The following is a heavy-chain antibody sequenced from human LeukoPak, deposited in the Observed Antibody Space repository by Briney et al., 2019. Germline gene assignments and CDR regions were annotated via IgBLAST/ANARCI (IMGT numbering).Heavy chain of an antibody. V-gene: IGHV3-23*01. CDR1: GFTFSSYA. CDR2: ISGSGGST. D-gene: IGHD2-2*01. J-gene: IGHJ3*02. Sequence: GGSLRLSCAASGFTFSSYAMSWVRQAPGKGLEWVSAISGSGGSTYYADSVKGRFTISRDNSKHTLYLQMNSLRAEDTAVYYCAKHRNIVVVPAATSLDAFDIWGQGTMVTVSS. CDR3: AKHRNIVVVPAATSLDAFDI.